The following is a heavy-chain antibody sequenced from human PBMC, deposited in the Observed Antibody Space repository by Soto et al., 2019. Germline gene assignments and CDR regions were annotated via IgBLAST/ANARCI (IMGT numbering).Heavy chain of an antibody. Sequence: GGSLRLSCAASGFMFSAYTMNWVRQAPGKGLEWLSSISDDSSYIDYADSLYLQMNSLRADDTAVYYCARDPLSYGDYAQTYWYFDLWGRGTRVTVSS. V-gene: IGHV3-21*01. J-gene: IGHJ2*01. CDR3: ARDPLSYGDYAQTYWYFDL. D-gene: IGHD4-17*01. CDR2: ISDDSSYI. CDR1: GFMFSAYT.